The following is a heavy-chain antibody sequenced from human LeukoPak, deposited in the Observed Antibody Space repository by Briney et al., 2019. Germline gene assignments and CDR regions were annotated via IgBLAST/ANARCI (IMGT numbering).Heavy chain of an antibody. V-gene: IGHV3-21*01. CDR2: ISSSSSYI. D-gene: IGHD6-19*01. Sequence: RGSLRLSCAASGFTFSSNSMNWVRQAPGKGLEWVSSISSSSSYIYYADSVKGRFIISRDNAKNSLYLQMNSLRAEDTAVYYCARGGGWYVVDYWGQGTLVTVSS. CDR1: GFTFSSNS. J-gene: IGHJ4*02. CDR3: ARGGGWYVVDY.